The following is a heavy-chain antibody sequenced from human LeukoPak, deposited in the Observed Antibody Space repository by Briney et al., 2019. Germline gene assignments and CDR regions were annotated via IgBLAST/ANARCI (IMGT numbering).Heavy chain of an antibody. CDR2: IKKDGSGI. J-gene: IGHJ6*04. D-gene: IGHD1/OR15-1a*01. CDR3: AGGNSMNV. Sequence: PGGSLRLSCAVSELPFSDSWMYWVRQAPGKGLEGVANIKKDGSGISYVDSVQGRFIISRDNAKNSLYLQMNSLRVEDTAVYFCAGGNSMNVWGKGTAVTVSS. CDR1: ELPFSDSW. V-gene: IGHV3-7*03.